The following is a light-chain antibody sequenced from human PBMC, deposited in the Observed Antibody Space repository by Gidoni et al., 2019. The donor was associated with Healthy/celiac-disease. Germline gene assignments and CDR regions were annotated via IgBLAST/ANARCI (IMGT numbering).Light chain of an antibody. CDR1: QSVSSY. Sequence: EIVLTQSPATLSLSPGERATLSCRASQSVSSYLAWYQQKPGQAPRLLIYDASNRATGIPARFSGSGSGTDFTLTISSLEPEDFAVYYCQQRSNWPPRKIFGGXTKVEIK. CDR2: DAS. J-gene: IGKJ4*01. V-gene: IGKV3-11*01. CDR3: QQRSNWPPRKI.